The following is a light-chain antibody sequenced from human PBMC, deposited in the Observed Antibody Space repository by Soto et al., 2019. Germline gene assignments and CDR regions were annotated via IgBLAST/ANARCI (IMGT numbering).Light chain of an antibody. J-gene: IGKJ3*01. V-gene: IGKV1-9*01. CDR2: AAS. Sequence: DIQLTQSPSFLSASVGDRVTITCRASQGINIFLAWFQQKPGKAPNLLISAASTLQSGVPSRFSGSGSGTDFTLTISSLQPEDFATYYCLQKYFYPFTFGPGTKVDIK. CDR3: LQKYFYPFT. CDR1: QGINIF.